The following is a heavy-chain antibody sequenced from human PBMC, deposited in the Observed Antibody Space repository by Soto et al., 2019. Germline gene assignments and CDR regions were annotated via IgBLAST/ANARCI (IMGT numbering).Heavy chain of an antibody. J-gene: IGHJ4*02. CDR3: AIQHPLYSRAWYN. Sequence: GESLKISCKASGYSFTNYWIGWVRQMPGKGLEWMGTIYPGDSDTRYSPSFQGQVTFSVDKSINTAYLHWTSLKASDTAIYYCAIQHPLYSRAWYNWGQGTLVTVSS. CDR1: GYSFTNYW. CDR2: IYPGDSDT. V-gene: IGHV5-51*01. D-gene: IGHD6-19*01.